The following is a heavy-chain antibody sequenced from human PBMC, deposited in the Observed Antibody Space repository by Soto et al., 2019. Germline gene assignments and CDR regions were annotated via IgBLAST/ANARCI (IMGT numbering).Heavy chain of an antibody. D-gene: IGHD2-2*01. Sequence: SETLSLTCTVSVGSISSSNYYWGWIRQPPGKGLEWIGSIYYSGNTYYNPSLKSRVTMSVDTSKNQFSLKLSSVTAADTAVYYCARLGGYCSTTGCYGYYAMDVWGQGTTVT. J-gene: IGHJ6*02. CDR1: VGSISSSNYY. CDR2: IYYSGNT. V-gene: IGHV4-39*01. CDR3: ARLGGYCSTTGCYGYYAMDV.